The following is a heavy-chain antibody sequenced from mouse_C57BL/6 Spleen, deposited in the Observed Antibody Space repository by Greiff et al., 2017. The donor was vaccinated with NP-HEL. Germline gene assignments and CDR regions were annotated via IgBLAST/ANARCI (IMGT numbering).Heavy chain of an antibody. J-gene: IGHJ3*01. CDR1: GYTFTSYW. D-gene: IGHD4-1*01. CDR3: ARKRNWDWFAY. CDR2: IDPSDSYT. V-gene: IGHV1-59*01. Sequence: VQLQQPGAELVRPGTSVKLSCKASGYTFTSYWMHWVKQRPGQGLEWIGVIDPSDSYTNYNQKFKGKATLTVDTSSSTAYMQLSSLTSEDSAVYYCARKRNWDWFAYWGKGTLVTVSA.